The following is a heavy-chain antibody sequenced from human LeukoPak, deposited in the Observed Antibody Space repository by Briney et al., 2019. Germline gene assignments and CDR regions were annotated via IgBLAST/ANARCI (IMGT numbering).Heavy chain of an antibody. CDR3: ARVETAAGSNYYYGMDV. J-gene: IGHJ6*02. CDR1: GFTFSSYA. D-gene: IGHD6-13*01. Sequence: PGGSLRLSCAASGFTFSSYAMSWVRQAPGKGLEWVSAISGSGGSTYYADSVKGRFTISRDNSKNTLYLQMNSLRAEDTAVYYCARVETAAGSNYYYGMDVWGQGTTVTVSS. CDR2: ISGSGGST. V-gene: IGHV3-23*01.